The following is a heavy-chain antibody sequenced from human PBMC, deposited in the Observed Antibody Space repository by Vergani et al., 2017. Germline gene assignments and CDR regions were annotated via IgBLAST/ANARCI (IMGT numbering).Heavy chain of an antibody. V-gene: IGHV3-23*03. CDR3: ARATEGELWGFSY. J-gene: IGHJ4*02. CDR2: IYSGGST. D-gene: IGHD3-16*01. Sequence: EVQLLESGGGLVQPGGSLRLSCAASGFTFSSYAMSWVRQAPGKGLEWVSVIYSGGSTYYADSVKGRFTISRDNSKNTLYLQMNSLRAEDTAVYYCARATEGELWGFSYWGQGTLVTVSS. CDR1: GFTFSSYA.